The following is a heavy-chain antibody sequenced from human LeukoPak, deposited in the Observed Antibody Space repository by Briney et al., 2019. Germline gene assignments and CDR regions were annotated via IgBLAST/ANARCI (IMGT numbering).Heavy chain of an antibody. CDR3: TRLQIAVAGPNGFDP. CDR1: KVTFSSYW. Sequence: GRSLRLSCAASKVTFSSYWMSWGRQAPGRGLGWVAYIKQDGSVQFYMDSLKGRFSVSRDNAKNSLYLQMNSLRVEETAVYYCTRLQIAVAGPNGFDPWGQGTLVTVSS. V-gene: IGHV3-7*01. D-gene: IGHD6-19*01. CDR2: IKQDGSVQ. J-gene: IGHJ5*02.